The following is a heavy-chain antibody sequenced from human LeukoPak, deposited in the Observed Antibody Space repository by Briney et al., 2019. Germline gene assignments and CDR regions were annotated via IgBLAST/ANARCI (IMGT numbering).Heavy chain of an antibody. Sequence: GEPLKISGKGSGYSFTSYWIGWVRQMPGKGLEWMGIIYPGDSDTRYSPSFQGQVTISADKSISTAYLQWSSLKASDTAMYYCARAPTHYYGSGDYYFDYWGQGTLVTVSS. J-gene: IGHJ4*02. D-gene: IGHD3-10*01. CDR2: IYPGDSDT. CDR1: GYSFTSYW. V-gene: IGHV5-51*01. CDR3: ARAPTHYYGSGDYYFDY.